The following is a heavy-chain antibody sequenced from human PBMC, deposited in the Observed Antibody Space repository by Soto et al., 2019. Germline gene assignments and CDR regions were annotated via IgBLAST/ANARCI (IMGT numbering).Heavy chain of an antibody. D-gene: IGHD6-19*01. V-gene: IGHV3-64*02. CDR1: GFTFSSYA. CDR3: ARGGGQWLVLAY. J-gene: IGHJ4*02. CDR2: ISSNGGST. Sequence: EVQLVESGEGLVQPGGSLRLSCAASGFTFSSYAMHWVRQAPGKGLEYVSAISSNGGSTYYADSVKGRFTISRDNSKNTLYLQMGSLRDEDMAVYYCARGGGQWLVLAYWGQGTLVTVSS.